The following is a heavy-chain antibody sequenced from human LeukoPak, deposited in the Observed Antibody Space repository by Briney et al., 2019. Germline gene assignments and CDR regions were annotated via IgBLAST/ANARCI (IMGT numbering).Heavy chain of an antibody. Sequence: GGSLRLSCTASGFSISRDSMNWVRQAPGKGLAWVSYINGGSSPIYYADSVRGRFTISRDNAKISLYLQMNSLRAEDTAVYYCVRDNPRCCGVVPANIDDYWGQGTLVTVSS. J-gene: IGHJ4*02. CDR1: GFSISRDS. V-gene: IGHV3-48*01. D-gene: IGHD2-15*01. CDR3: VRDNPRCCGVVPANIDDY. CDR2: INGGSSPI.